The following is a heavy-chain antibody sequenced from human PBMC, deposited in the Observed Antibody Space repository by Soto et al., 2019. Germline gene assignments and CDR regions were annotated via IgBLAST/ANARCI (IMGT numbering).Heavy chain of an antibody. J-gene: IGHJ3*02. D-gene: IGHD6-13*01. CDR2: IIHIFTTT. Sequence: QVHLVQSGAEVKKPGSSVKVSCKAPGGTFSNHAINWVRQAPGQGLEWMGRIIHIFTTTNYAQKFQGRVSMTADESTTPAYRELSSLKHDDTAVYYCAREVAADGTFREDVFDIWGQGTLVTVSS. CDR3: AREVAADGTFREDVFDI. V-gene: IGHV1-69*12. CDR1: GGTFSNHA.